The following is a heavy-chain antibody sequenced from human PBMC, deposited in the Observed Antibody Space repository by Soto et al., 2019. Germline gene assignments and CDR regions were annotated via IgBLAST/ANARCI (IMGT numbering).Heavy chain of an antibody. V-gene: IGHV1-2*04. D-gene: IGHD6-13*01. CDR2: INPNSGGT. J-gene: IGHJ6*02. CDR1: GYTFTGYY. CDR3: ARDQAAGISYGMDV. Sequence: QVQLVQSGAEVKKPGASVKVSCKASGYTFTGYYMHWVRQAPGQGLEWMGWINPNSGGTNYAQKFQGWVTMTRDTSISTAYMELGRLRSDETAVYYWARDQAAGISYGMDVWGQGTTVTVSS.